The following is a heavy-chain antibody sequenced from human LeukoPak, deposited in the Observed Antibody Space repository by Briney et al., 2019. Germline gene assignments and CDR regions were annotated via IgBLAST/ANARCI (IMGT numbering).Heavy chain of an antibody. J-gene: IGHJ4*02. CDR1: GASVSSRIYY. V-gene: IGHV4-39*01. CDR2: IYYGGNT. D-gene: IGHD3-3*01. CDR3: VGPAGYGSNYEVLF. Sequence: KPSETLSLTCTVSGASVSSRIYYWAWIRQPPGQGLEWIASIYYGGNTYYNASLKSRVAIAVDTSANQFSLNMTSLTVADTAVYYCVGPAGYGSNYEVLFWGQGNQVTVSS.